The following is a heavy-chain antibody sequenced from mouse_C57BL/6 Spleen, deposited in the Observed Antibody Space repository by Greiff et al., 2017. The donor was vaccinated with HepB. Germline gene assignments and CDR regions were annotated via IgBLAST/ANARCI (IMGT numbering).Heavy chain of an antibody. CDR3: AREGLRRRFDV. D-gene: IGHD2-4*01. V-gene: IGHV1-19*01. Sequence: EVQLQQSGPVLVKPGASVKMSCKASGYTFTDYYMNWVKQSHGKSLEWIGVINPYNGGTSYNQKFKGKATLTVDKSSSTAYMELNSLTSEDSAVYYCAREGLRRRFDVWGTGTTVTVSS. CDR2: INPYNGGT. CDR1: GYTFTDYY. J-gene: IGHJ1*03.